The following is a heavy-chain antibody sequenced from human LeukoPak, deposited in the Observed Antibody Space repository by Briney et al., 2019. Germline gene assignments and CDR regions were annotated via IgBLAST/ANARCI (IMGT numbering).Heavy chain of an antibody. CDR1: GFTFDDYA. J-gene: IGHJ4*02. V-gene: IGHV3-43*02. CDR2: ISGDGGST. D-gene: IGHD2/OR15-2a*01. Sequence: GGSLRLSCAASGFTFDDYAMHWVRQAPGKGLEWVSLISGDGGSTYYVDSVKGRFTISRDNSKNSLDPQRTSLRTEATALYYCPKDGENTRFDYWGQGTLVTASS. CDR3: PKDGENTRFDY.